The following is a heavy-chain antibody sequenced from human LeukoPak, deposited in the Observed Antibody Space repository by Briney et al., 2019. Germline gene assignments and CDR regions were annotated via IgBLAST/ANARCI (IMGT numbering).Heavy chain of an antibody. V-gene: IGHV3-11*01. J-gene: IGHJ5*02. CDR2: ISSIGSTI. D-gene: IGHD6-13*01. CDR3: ARGGRSWYARMYWSDP. CDR1: GFTFSDYY. Sequence: GGSLRLSCAASGFTFSDYYMSWIRQAPGKGLEWVSYISSIGSTIYYADSVKGRFTISRDNAKNSLYLQMNSLRAEDTALYPCARGGRSWYARMYWSDPWAREPWSPSPQ.